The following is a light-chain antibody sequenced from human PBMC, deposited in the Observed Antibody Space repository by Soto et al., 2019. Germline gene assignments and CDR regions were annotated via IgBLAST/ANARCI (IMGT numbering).Light chain of an antibody. V-gene: IGKV3-20*01. J-gene: IGKJ1*01. CDR3: QQYGSSPRT. CDR1: QSVIISY. Sequence: EIVLTQSPGTLSLSPGERATLSCRASQSVIISYLAWYQQKPGQAPRLLIFCASSRATGIPDRFSGSGSGTDFTLTISRLEPEDFAVYYCQQYGSSPRTFGQGTKVDIK. CDR2: CAS.